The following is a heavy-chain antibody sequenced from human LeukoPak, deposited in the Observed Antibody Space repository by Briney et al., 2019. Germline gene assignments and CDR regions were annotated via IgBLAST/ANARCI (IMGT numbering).Heavy chain of an antibody. CDR1: GVTSSSYD. J-gene: IGHJ4*02. V-gene: IGHV3-30*02. CDR2: IRYDGSNK. D-gene: IGHD6-13*01. Sequence: PAGSLILSCAASGVTSSSYDIHRFRQDPAKELLWVAFIRYDGSNKYYADSVKGRFTISRDNSKNTLYLQMNSLRAEDTAVYYCAKVLSLVHGYYFDYWGQGTLVTVSS. CDR3: AKVLSLVHGYYFDY.